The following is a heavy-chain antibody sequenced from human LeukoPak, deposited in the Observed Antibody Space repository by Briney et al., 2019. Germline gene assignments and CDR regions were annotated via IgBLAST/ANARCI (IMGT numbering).Heavy chain of an antibody. J-gene: IGHJ6*03. V-gene: IGHV1-2*02. CDR1: GYTFTGYY. CDR3: RIIMVRESNYYYMDV. D-gene: IGHD3-10*01. Sequence: ASVKVSCKASGYTFTGYYMHWVRQAPGQGLEWMGWINPNSGGTNYAQKFQGRVTMTRDTSISTAYMELSSLRSEDTAVYYARIIMVRESNYYYMDVWGKGTTVTVSS. CDR2: INPNSGGT.